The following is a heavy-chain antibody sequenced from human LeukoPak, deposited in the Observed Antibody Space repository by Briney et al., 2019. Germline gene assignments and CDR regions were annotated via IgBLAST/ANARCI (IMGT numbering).Heavy chain of an antibody. J-gene: IGHJ3*02. CDR2: IYHSGST. CDR1: GGSISSGGYS. V-gene: IGHV4-30-2*02. Sequence: SQTLSLTCAVSGGSISSGGYSWSWIRQPPGKGLEWIGYIYHSGSTYYNPSLKSRVTISVDRSKNQFSLKLSSVTAADTAVYYCAKTGAVAGYSDAFDIWGQGTMVTVSS. CDR3: AKTGAVAGYSDAFDI. D-gene: IGHD6-19*01.